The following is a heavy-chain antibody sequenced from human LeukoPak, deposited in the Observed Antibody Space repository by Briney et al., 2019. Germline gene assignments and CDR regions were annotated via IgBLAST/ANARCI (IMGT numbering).Heavy chain of an antibody. CDR3: ARLGYGGSGSYSNYYFDY. D-gene: IGHD1-26*01. CDR2: ISGSGGST. CDR1: GFTFSSYA. J-gene: IGHJ4*02. Sequence: GGSLRLSCAASGFTFSSYAMSWVRQAPGQGLEWVSAISGSGGSTYYADSVKGRFTISRDNSKNTLYLQMNSLRAEDTAVYYCARLGYGGSGSYSNYYFDYWGQGTLVTVSS. V-gene: IGHV3-23*01.